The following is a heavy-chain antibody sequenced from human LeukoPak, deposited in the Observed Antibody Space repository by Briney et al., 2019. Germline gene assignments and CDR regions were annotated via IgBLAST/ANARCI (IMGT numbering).Heavy chain of an antibody. V-gene: IGHV3-11*06. D-gene: IGHD6-19*01. CDR3: ARTGYSSGRYTDFDY. Sequence: PGGSLRLSCAASGFTFSDYYMTWIRQAPGRGLEWISYINGSSSDTKYADSVKGRFTISRDNAKNTLYLQMNSLRAEDTAVYYCARTGYSSGRYTDFDYWGQGTLVTVSS. J-gene: IGHJ4*02. CDR1: GFTFSDYY. CDR2: INGSSSDT.